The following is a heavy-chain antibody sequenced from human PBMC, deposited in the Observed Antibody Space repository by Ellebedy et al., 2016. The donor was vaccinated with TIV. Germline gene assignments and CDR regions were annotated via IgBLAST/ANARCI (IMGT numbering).Heavy chain of an antibody. CDR3: GWDCSSTSCRGGY. CDR1: GGSISRSLYH. CDR2: ISYSGCT. V-gene: IGHV4-39*02. Sequence: MPSETLSLTCTVSGGSISRSLYHWGWFRQTPAQGLEWIGSISYSGCTYYSPSLKSRVTISVDTSKNHFSLKLSSVTAADTAVYYCGWDCSSTSCRGGYWGRGTLVTVSS. D-gene: IGHD2-2*01. J-gene: IGHJ4*02.